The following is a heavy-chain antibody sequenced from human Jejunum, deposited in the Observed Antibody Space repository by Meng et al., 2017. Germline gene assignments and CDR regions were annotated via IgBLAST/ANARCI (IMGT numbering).Heavy chain of an antibody. V-gene: IGHV4-59*11. J-gene: IGHJ4*02. CDR3: ARVASSSAPFDY. CDR2: MYYTGTT. Sequence: QLRCPVHGRVNPPRTLSRTCTVAVGSISSHYFSWIRQPPGKGLEWIGDMYYTGTTNYNPSLKSRVTMSVDTSMNQFSLRLTSVTAADTAVYFCARVASSSAPFDYWGQGTLVTVSS. D-gene: IGHD1-26*01. CDR1: VGSISSHY.